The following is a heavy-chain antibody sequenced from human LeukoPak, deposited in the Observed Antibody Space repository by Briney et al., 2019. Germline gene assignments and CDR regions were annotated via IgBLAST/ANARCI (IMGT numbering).Heavy chain of an antibody. V-gene: IGHV3-48*02. CDR1: GLTFSSYS. J-gene: IGHJ4*02. CDR2: ITDISTTI. Sequence: GGSLTHTCAASGLTFSSYSINWVRQAPGKGLEWVSYITDISTTIYYADSVKGRFTISRDNAKNSLSLQMNSLRDEDTAVYYCARTGSFDYWGQGTLVTVSS. CDR3: ARTGSFDY. D-gene: IGHD3-9*01.